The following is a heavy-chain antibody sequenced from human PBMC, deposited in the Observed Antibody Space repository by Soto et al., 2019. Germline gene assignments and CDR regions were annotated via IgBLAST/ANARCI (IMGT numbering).Heavy chain of an antibody. J-gene: IGHJ4*02. D-gene: IGHD3-22*01. CDR1: GFTFSSYG. Sequence: GGSLRLSCVASGFTFSSYGMSWVRQAPGKGLEWVSSISGSGGSTYNADSVKGRFTISRDNSKNTLYLQMNSLRAEDAAVYYCAKGFFYYESSGSDYWGQGTLVTVS. V-gene: IGHV3-23*01. CDR2: ISGSGGST. CDR3: AKGFFYYESSGSDY.